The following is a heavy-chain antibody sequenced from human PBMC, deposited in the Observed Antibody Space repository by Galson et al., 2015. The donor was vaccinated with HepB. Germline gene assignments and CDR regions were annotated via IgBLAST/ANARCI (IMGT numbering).Heavy chain of an antibody. J-gene: IGHJ5*02. CDR1: GFTFSNAW. CDR3: TPTPVAVAGTADNWFDP. Sequence: SLRLSCAAYGFTFSNAWMNWVRQAPRKGLEWVGRIKSKTDGGTTDYAAPVKGRFTISRDDSKNTLYLQMNSLKTEDTAVYYCTPTPVAVAGTADNWFDPWGQGTLVTVSS. D-gene: IGHD6-19*01. V-gene: IGHV3-15*07. CDR2: IKSKTDGGTT.